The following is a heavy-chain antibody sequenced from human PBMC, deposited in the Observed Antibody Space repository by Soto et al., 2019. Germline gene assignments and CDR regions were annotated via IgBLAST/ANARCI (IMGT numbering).Heavy chain of an antibody. CDR3: AAVARHLFDY. V-gene: IGHV3-48*01. CDR2: ISSSVSSI. CDR1: GFTFSRHS. D-gene: IGHD6-19*01. J-gene: IGHJ4*02. Sequence: GGSLRLSCAASGFTFSRHSMNWVRQAPGKGLEWVSYISSSVSSIYYADSVKGRFTISRDNAKNSLYLQMNSLRAEDTAVYYCAAVARHLFDYWGQGTLVTVSS.